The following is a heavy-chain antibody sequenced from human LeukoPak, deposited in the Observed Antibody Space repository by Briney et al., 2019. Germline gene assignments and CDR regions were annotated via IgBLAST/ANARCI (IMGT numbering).Heavy chain of an antibody. CDR2: IGWNGGGT. D-gene: IGHD3-10*01. V-gene: IGHV3-43D*03. CDR3: AKGTYYSGSGTNYIDV. CDR1: GFTFDDYA. J-gene: IGHJ6*03. Sequence: GGSLRLSCAASGFTFDDYAMHWVRQAPEKGLEWVSLIGWNGGGTYYSDSVKGRFTISRDNTKNSLYLQMNSLRPEDTALYYCAKGTYYSGSGTNYIDVWGKGTTVTVSS.